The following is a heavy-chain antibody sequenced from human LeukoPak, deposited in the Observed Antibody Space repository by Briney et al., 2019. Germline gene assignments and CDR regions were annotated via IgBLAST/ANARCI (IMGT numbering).Heavy chain of an antibody. V-gene: IGHV3-74*01. CDR3: AKDRGYYYDSSGYYYFDY. J-gene: IGHJ4*02. CDR1: GFSFSGHW. Sequence: GGSLRLSCTASGFSFSGHWMHWARQLPGKGLVWVSRIRPTGSTTSYADSVKGRFTVSRDNSKNTLYLQMNSLRAEDTAVYYCAKDRGYYYDSSGYYYFDYWGQGTLVTVSS. CDR2: IRPTGSTT. D-gene: IGHD3-22*01.